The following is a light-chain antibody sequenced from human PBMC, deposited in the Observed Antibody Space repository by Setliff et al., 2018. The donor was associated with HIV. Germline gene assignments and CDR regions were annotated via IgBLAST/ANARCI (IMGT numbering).Light chain of an antibody. V-gene: IGLV2-14*02. CDR1: SSDVGSYNL. CDR2: EVS. J-gene: IGLJ1*01. CDR3: SSYTFSSTPYV. Sequence: QSVLTQPASVSGSPGQSITISCTGTSSDVGSYNLVSWYQQHPGKAPQLMIYEVSNRPSWVSNRFSGSKSGNTASLTISGLQAEDAADYYCSSYTFSSTPYVFGTGTKVTVL.